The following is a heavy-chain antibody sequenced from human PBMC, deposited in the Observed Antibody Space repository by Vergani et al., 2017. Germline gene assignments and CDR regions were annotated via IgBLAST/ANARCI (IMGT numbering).Heavy chain of an antibody. V-gene: IGHV3-23*04. D-gene: IGHD1-26*01. CDR1: GFTFSSYS. CDR3: ATALLVGATLYNLDY. Sequence: EVQLVESGGGLVKPGGSLRLSCAASGFTFSSYSMNWVRQAPGKGLEWVSAISGSGGSTYYADSVKGRFTISRDNSKNTLYLQMNSLRAEDTAVYYCATALLVGATLYNLDYWGQGTLVTVSS. J-gene: IGHJ4*02. CDR2: ISGSGGST.